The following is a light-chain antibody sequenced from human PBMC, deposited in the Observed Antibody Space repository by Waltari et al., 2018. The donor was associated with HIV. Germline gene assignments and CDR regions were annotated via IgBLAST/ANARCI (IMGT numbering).Light chain of an antibody. CDR3: ASWDDNLSGWV. J-gene: IGLJ3*02. V-gene: IGLV1-47*01. CDR2: RSD. Sequence: QSVLTQPPSASGPPGQSVSISCSGSRSTIGRNYVYWYQHLPGTTPKVVIHRSDQRPSGVPDRSSGSHSGTSASQAISGLRSEDDAHYYCASWDDNLSGWVFGGGTKLTVL. CDR1: RSTIGRNY.